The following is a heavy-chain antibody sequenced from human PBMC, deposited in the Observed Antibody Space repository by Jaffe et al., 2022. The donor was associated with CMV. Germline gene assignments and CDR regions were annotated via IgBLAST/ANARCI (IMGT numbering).Heavy chain of an antibody. Sequence: EVQLVESGGGLVQPGRSLRLSCAASGFTFDDYAMHWVRQAPGKGLEWVSGISWNSGSIGYADSVKGRFTISRDNAKNSLYLQMNSLRAEDTALYYCAKVRSGSYYNLFDYWGQGTLVTVSS. CDR2: ISWNSGSI. D-gene: IGHD3-10*01. V-gene: IGHV3-9*01. CDR1: GFTFDDYA. J-gene: IGHJ4*02. CDR3: AKVRSGSYYNLFDY.